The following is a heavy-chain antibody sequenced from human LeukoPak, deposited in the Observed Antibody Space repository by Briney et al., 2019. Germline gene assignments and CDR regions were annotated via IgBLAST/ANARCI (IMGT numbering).Heavy chain of an antibody. D-gene: IGHD3-10*01. Sequence: GGSLRLSCAASGFTFNDYAMHWVRQAPGKGLEWVSGINWNIDTIGYADSVKGRFTISRDNAKNSLYLQMNSLTAEDTAFYYCARDILYGSGSPHKGNIFDYWGQGALVIVSS. CDR3: ARDILYGSGSPHKGNIFDY. CDR1: GFTFNDYA. V-gene: IGHV3-9*01. CDR2: INWNIDTI. J-gene: IGHJ4*02.